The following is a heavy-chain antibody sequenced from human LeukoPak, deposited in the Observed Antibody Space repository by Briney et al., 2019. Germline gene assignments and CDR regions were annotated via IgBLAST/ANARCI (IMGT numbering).Heavy chain of an antibody. CDR2: IKEDGSAK. CDR3: ARLRIAGAYYFDY. D-gene: IGHD6-6*01. V-gene: IGHV3-7*03. J-gene: IGHJ4*02. Sequence: GGSLRLSCAASGFTFSSYGMHWVRQAPGKGLEWVANIKEDGSAKYYVDSVKGRFTISRDNSKNTLYLQMNSLRAEDTAVYYCARLRIAGAYYFDYWGQGTLVTVSS. CDR1: GFTFSSYG.